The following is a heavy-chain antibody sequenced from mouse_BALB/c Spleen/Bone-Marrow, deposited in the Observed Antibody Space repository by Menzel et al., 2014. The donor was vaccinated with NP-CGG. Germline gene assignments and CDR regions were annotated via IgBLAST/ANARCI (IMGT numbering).Heavy chain of an antibody. CDR2: IRLKSNNYAT. D-gene: IGHD4-1*01. V-gene: IGHV6-6*02. J-gene: IGHJ3*01. CDR1: GFTFSNYW. CDR3: TTGFAY. Sequence: EVKLVESGGGLVQPGGSMKLSCVASGFTFSNYWMNWVRQSPEKGLEWVAEIRLKSNNYATHYAESVKGRFTILRDDSKSSVYLQMNNLRAEDTGIYYCTTGFAYWGQGTLVTVSA.